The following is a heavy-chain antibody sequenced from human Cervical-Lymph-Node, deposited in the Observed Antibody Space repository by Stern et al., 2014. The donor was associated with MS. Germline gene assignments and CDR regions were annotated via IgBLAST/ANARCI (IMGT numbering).Heavy chain of an antibody. D-gene: IGHD3-10*01. Sequence: QVQLVQSGAEVKKPGASVKVSCKASGYTFTSYGISWVRQAPGQGLEWMGWISAYKGNTNSSQRLHGIATMTTNTSASTAYIELRRLRSDDTDVYCCARGVLGSENAFDIWGQGTLVTVSS. CDR2: ISAYKGNT. V-gene: IGHV1-18*01. CDR3: ARGVLGSENAFDI. CDR1: GYTFTSYG. J-gene: IGHJ3*02.